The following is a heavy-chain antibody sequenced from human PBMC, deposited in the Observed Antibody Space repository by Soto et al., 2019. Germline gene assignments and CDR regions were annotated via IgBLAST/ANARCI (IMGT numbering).Heavy chain of an antibody. D-gene: IGHD5-12*01. CDR1: GFTFSSYA. CDR2: ISNSGHSA. V-gene: IGHV3-23*01. J-gene: IGHJ5*02. CDR3: AKGGPTFLNWFGH. Sequence: GSLKLSCSVSGFTFSSYALNWDRQAPGKGLEWISVISNSGHSAYYADSVKGRFTISRDNSKNTLYLQIKSLRAEDTAAYYCAKGGPTFLNWFGHWGQGTLVTVSS.